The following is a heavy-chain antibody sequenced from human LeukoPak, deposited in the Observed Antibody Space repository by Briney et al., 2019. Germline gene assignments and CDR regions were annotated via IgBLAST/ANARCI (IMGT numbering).Heavy chain of an antibody. CDR2: ISGSDGRT. CDR1: GFTFSSYA. V-gene: IGHV3-23*01. D-gene: IGHD3-10*02. Sequence: GGSLRLSCAASGFTFSSYAMSWVRQAPGKGLEWVSAISGSDGRTYYADSVKGRFTISRDNSKNTLYLQMNSLRAEDTAVYYCARVFGDYYYYYMDVWGKGTTVTVSS. J-gene: IGHJ6*03. CDR3: ARVFGDYYYYYMDV.